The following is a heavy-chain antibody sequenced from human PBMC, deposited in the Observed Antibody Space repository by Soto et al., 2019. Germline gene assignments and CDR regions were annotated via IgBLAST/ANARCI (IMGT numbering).Heavy chain of an antibody. D-gene: IGHD2-2*01. V-gene: IGHV1-69*02. J-gene: IGHJ6*02. CDR2: IIPILGIA. Sequence: QVQLVQSGAEVKKPGSSVKVSCKASGGTFSSYTISWVRQAPGQGLEWMGRIIPILGIANYAQKFQGRVTITADKSTSTAYMELSSPRSEDTAVYYCARAGADIVVVPAAKGMDVWGQGTTVTVSS. CDR1: GGTFSSYT. CDR3: ARAGADIVVVPAAKGMDV.